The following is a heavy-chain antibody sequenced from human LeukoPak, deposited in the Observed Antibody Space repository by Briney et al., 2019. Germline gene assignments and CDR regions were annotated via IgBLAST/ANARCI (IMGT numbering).Heavy chain of an antibody. V-gene: IGHV3-7*01. J-gene: IGHJ6*03. Sequence: PGGSLRHSCAASGFTFSSYWMSWVRQAPGKGLEWVANIKQDGSEKYYVDSVEGRFTISRDNAKNSLYLQMNSLRAEDTAVYYCAREAIYYYYYYMDVWGKGTTVTVSS. CDR1: GFTFSSYW. CDR2: IKQDGSEK. CDR3: AREAIYYYYYYMDV.